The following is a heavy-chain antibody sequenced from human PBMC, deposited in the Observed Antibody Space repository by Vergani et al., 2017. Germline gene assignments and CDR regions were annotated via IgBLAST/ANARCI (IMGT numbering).Heavy chain of an antibody. V-gene: IGHV4-59*01. CDR1: GGSISSYY. J-gene: IGHJ4*02. Sequence: QVQLQESGPGLVKPSETLSLTCTVSGGSISSYYWSWIRQPPGKGLEWIGYIYYSGSTNYNPSLKSRVTISVDTSKNQFSLKLSSVTAADTAVYYCARGRWIQSPPDYWGQGTLVTVSS. D-gene: IGHD5-24*01. CDR3: ARGRWIQSPPDY. CDR2: IYYSGST.